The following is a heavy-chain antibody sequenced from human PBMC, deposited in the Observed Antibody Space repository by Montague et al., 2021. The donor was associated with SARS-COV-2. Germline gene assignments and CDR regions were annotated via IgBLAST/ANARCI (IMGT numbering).Heavy chain of an antibody. CDR1: GGSISRYF. V-gene: IGHV4-59*12. Sequence: SETLSLTCTVSGGSISRYFWNWIRQTPGKGLEWMGYVHDIESSIYNPSLQSRITISIDTSKNQFSLKLSSVTAADTAVYYCARVPDSGTYWSGDYWGQGTLVTVSS. CDR3: ARVPDSGTYWSGDY. CDR2: VHDIESS. D-gene: IGHD1-26*01. J-gene: IGHJ4*02.